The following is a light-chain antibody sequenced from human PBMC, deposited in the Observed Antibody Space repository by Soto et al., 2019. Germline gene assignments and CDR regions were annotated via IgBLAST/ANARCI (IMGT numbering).Light chain of an antibody. CDR2: HAS. J-gene: IGKJ1*01. Sequence: EIVMTQSPATVSVSPGESATLSCRASHSVSDKLAWYQQKLGQAPRLLIYHASARATGIPARFSGSGSGTEFTLTISGLQSEDFAVYYCQQYNNWPPWTFGQGTKVDIK. CDR1: HSVSDK. CDR3: QQYNNWPPWT. V-gene: IGKV3-15*01.